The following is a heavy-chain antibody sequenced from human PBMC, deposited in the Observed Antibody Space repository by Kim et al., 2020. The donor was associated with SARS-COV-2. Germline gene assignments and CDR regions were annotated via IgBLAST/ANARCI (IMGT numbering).Heavy chain of an antibody. CDR2: ISDSDDST. V-gene: IGHV3-23*01. CDR3: AKDRSGVVEAATNY. Sequence: GGSLRLSCAASGFTFSNYAMSWVRQAPGKGLEWVSDISDSDDSTYYADSVKGRFTISRDNSKNTLYLQMNSLRAEDTAIYYCAKDRSGVVEAATNYWGQGTLVSVSS. J-gene: IGHJ4*02. CDR1: GFTFSNYA. D-gene: IGHD2-15*01.